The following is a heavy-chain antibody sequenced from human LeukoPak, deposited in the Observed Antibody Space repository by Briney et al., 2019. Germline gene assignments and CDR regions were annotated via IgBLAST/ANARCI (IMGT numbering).Heavy chain of an antibody. CDR2: INHSGST. J-gene: IGHJ5*02. CDR3: ARYWNYVRWFDP. D-gene: IGHD1-7*01. CDR1: GASISNYY. V-gene: IGHV4-34*01. Sequence: SETLSLTCTVSGASISNYYWSWIRQPPGKGLEWIGEINHSGSTNYNPSLKSRVTISVDTSKNQFSLKLSSVTAADTAVYYCARYWNYVRWFDPWGQGTLVTVSS.